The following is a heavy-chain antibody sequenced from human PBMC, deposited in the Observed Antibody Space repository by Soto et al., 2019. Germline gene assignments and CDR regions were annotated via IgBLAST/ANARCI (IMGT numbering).Heavy chain of an antibody. Sequence: EVRLVESGGGLVQPGGSLRLSCEASGFTFSSRWMTWVRQGPGKGLEWVANIHEDKNGKDYVDSVKGRFTISRDNAKNSLYMQMNSLRDEDTAVYYCATHDGPAAAGLVLDFWGQGALVIVSS. CDR1: GFTFSSRW. J-gene: IGHJ4*02. CDR3: ATHDGPAAAGLVLDF. V-gene: IGHV3-7*02. D-gene: IGHD6-25*01. CDR2: IHEDKNGK.